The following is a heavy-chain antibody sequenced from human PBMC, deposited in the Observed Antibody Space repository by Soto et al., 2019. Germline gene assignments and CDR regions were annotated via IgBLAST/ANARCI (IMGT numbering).Heavy chain of an antibody. CDR1: GFTFSSYA. V-gene: IGHV3-64*01. Sequence: EVQLVESGGGLVQPGGSLRLSCAASGFTFSSYAMHWVRQAPGKGLEYVSAISSNGGSTYYANSVKGRFTISRDNSKNTLDLQMGSLRAEDMAVYYCANQLREQQLVNNWFDPWGQGTLVTVSS. CDR3: ANQLREQQLVNNWFDP. CDR2: ISSNGGST. J-gene: IGHJ5*02. D-gene: IGHD6-13*01.